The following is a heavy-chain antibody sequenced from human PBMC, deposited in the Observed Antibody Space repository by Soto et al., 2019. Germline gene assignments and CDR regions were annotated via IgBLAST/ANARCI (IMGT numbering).Heavy chain of an antibody. CDR1: GFTFSNYA. D-gene: IGHD6-13*01. Sequence: EVQLLESGGGLVQPGGSLRLSCAASGFTFSNYAMSWVRQAPGKGLEWVSAIVGGGDSIYYADSVKGRFTISRDNSKNTLHLQMNSLRAEDTAVYFCAKESRGIAPTVTGYWGQGTLVTVSS. CDR2: IVGGGDSI. V-gene: IGHV3-23*01. J-gene: IGHJ4*02. CDR3: AKESRGIAPTVTGY.